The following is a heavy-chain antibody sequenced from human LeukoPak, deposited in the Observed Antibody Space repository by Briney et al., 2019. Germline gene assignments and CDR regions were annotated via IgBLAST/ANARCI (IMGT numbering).Heavy chain of an antibody. D-gene: IGHD3-22*01. CDR3: ARDDYDSSGHFDY. CDR1: EFTFNIYT. V-gene: IGHV3-21*01. J-gene: IGHJ4*02. Sequence: GGSLRLSCAASEFTFNIYTMNWVRQAPGKGLEWVSSISSGSYRYYADSVKGRFTISRDNAKNSLYLQMNSLRAEDTAVYYCARDDYDSSGHFDYWGQGTLVTVSS. CDR2: ISSGSYR.